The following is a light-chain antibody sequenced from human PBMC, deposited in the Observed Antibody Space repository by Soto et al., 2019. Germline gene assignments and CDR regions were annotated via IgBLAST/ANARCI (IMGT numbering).Light chain of an antibody. CDR1: QSVSRN. J-gene: IGKJ5*01. CDR2: DAS. Sequence: EIVLTQSPGTLSLSPGERATLSCRASQSVSRNLAWYQQRPGQPPRLLIYDASTRATGIPARFSGSGSGTEFTLSISGLQSEDFAVYFCQQYNNWPFSFGQGTRLEIK. CDR3: QQYNNWPFS. V-gene: IGKV3-15*01.